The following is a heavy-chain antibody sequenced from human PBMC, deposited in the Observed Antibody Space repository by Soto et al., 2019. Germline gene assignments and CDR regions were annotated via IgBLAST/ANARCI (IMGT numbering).Heavy chain of an antibody. Sequence: QITLKESGPTLVKPTQTLTLTCAFSGLSLTTNGLSVGWVRQPPGKALEWLALIYWDDDKRYSPSLKSRLTIPRDTSTHQVVLTMTNMDPVDTATYYCAHSSTDLNHAMDVWGQGTTVSLSS. J-gene: IGHJ6*02. CDR3: AHSSTDLNHAMDV. CDR2: IYWDDDK. CDR1: GLSLTTNGLS. V-gene: IGHV2-5*02. D-gene: IGHD3-3*01.